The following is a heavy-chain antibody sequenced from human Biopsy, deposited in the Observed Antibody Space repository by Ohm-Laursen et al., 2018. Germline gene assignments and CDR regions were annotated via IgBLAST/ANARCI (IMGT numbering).Heavy chain of an antibody. J-gene: IGHJ6*02. D-gene: IGHD6-6*01. CDR1: GFGVTSYD. V-gene: IGHV3-21*01. CDR3: ARVSSRRAREGGMDV. Sequence: SLTLSRACSGFGVTSYDMNWVCHAPGKGLEWISYISETSSHIYDADSVRGRLTVARVIAKNSLYLQLNSLRVEDTAVYYCARVSSRRAREGGMDVWGQGTTVTVSS. CDR2: ISETSSHI.